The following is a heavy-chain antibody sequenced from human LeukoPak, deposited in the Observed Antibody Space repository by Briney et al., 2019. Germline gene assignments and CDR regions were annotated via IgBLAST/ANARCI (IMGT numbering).Heavy chain of an antibody. CDR3: AVLDFWSGY. V-gene: IGHV4-59*08. J-gene: IGHJ4*02. Sequence: SETLSLTCAVYGGSFSGYYWSWIRQPPGKGLEWIGYIYYSGSTNYNPSLKSRVTISVDTSKNQFSLKLSSVTAADTAVYYCAVLDFWSGYWGQGTLVTVSS. CDR1: GGSFSGYY. CDR2: IYYSGST. D-gene: IGHD3-3*01.